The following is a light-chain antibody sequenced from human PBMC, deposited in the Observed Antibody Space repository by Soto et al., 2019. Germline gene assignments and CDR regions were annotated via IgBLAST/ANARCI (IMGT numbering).Light chain of an antibody. J-gene: IGKJ2*02. V-gene: IGKV3-11*01. Sequence: EIVLTQSPATLSLSPGERATLSCRASQSITTSLAWYQQKPGQPPRLLIYDASDRATGIPERFSGSGSGTDFPLSIISLEPEDFAVYYCQQRSTWPSCTFGQGTKVEMK. CDR1: QSITTS. CDR3: QQRSTWPSCT. CDR2: DAS.